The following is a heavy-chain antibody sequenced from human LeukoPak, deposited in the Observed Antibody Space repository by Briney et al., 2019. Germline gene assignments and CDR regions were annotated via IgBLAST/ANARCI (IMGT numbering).Heavy chain of an antibody. Sequence: ASVKVSCKASGYIFSGYYMHWVRQAPGQGLEWMGWINPNSGGTNYAQKFQGRVTMTRDTSISTAYMELSRLRSDDTAVYYCARVWSGLDYWGQGTLVTVSS. CDR2: INPNSGGT. CDR1: GYIFSGYY. CDR3: ARVWSGLDY. V-gene: IGHV1-2*02. J-gene: IGHJ4*02. D-gene: IGHD3-3*01.